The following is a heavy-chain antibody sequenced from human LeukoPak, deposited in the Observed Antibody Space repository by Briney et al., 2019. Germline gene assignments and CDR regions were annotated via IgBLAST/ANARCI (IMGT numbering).Heavy chain of an antibody. V-gene: IGHV3-48*02. Sequence: GGSLRLSCAASGFTFGSYSMNWVRQAPGKGLEWVSYISISSGTIHYADSVKGRFTISRDNAKNSHYLQMNSLGDEDTAVYYCARDFDWAFDIWGQGTMVAVSS. CDR3: ARDFDWAFDI. CDR1: GFTFGSYS. D-gene: IGHD3-9*01. CDR2: ISISSGTI. J-gene: IGHJ3*02.